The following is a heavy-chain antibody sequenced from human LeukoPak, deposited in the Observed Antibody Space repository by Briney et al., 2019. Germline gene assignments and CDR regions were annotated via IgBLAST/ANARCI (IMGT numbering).Heavy chain of an antibody. J-gene: IGHJ5*02. CDR1: GGTFSSYA. Sequence: SVKVSCKASGGTFSSYAISWVRQAPGQGLEWMGGIIPIFGTANYAQKFQGRVTMTTDTSTSTAYMELRSLRSDDTAVYYCARDWGIEERITIFGVVIGFDPWGQGTLVTAPS. CDR2: IIPIFGTA. D-gene: IGHD3-3*01. CDR3: ARDWGIEERITIFGVVIGFDP. V-gene: IGHV1-69*05.